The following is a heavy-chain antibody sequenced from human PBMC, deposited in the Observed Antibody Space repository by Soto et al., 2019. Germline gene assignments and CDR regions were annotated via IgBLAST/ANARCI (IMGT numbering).Heavy chain of an antibody. V-gene: IGHV3-23*01. CDR1: GFPFSHYA. CDR2: ISGSGNDA. Sequence: VQLLESGGGLVQPGGSLRLSCAASGFPFSHYAMSWVRQAPGKGLEWVSAISGSGNDASYADSVRGRFTISRDNSRDTLYLQMNSLRADDTAVYYCARDRSYYFDYWGQGTLVTVSS. CDR3: ARDRSYYFDY. D-gene: IGHD1-26*01. J-gene: IGHJ4*02.